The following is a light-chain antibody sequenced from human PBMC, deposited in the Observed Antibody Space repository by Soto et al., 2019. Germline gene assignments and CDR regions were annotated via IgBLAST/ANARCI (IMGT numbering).Light chain of an antibody. CDR3: QHYVSPPIP. Sequence: EIMMTPSPATPSVSPGERATLSCRASQSVISNLAWYQQKPGQAPRLLVYGASSRATGISDRFSGSGSGTDLALTISRLEPEDFAVYYCQHYVSPPIPVGQGTRPEI. CDR2: GAS. J-gene: IGKJ5*01. V-gene: IGKV3-20*01. CDR1: QSVISN.